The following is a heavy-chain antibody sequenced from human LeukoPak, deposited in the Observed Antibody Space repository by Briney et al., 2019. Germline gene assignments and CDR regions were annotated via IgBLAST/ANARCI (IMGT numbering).Heavy chain of an antibody. CDR3: AKDQAAFGDYDFDY. D-gene: IGHD4-17*01. CDR2: ISSDGSNT. J-gene: IGHJ4*02. Sequence: GGSLRLSCAASGFTFSSYGMHWVRQAPGKGLDWVAVISSDGSNTHYADSVKGRFTISRYNSKNTLSLQMDSLRADDTAVYYCAKDQAAFGDYDFDYWGEGTLVTVSP. V-gene: IGHV3-30*18. CDR1: GFTFSSYG.